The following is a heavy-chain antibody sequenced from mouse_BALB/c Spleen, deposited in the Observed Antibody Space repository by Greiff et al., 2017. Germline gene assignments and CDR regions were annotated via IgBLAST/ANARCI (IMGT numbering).Heavy chain of an antibody. Sequence: EVQGVESGGGLVKPGGSLKLSCAASGFTFSSYAMSWVRQTPEKRLEWVASISSGGSTYYPDSVKGRFTISRDNARNILYLQMSSLRSEDTAMYYCARDGNDWYFDVWGAGTTVTVSS. CDR1: GFTFSSYA. V-gene: IGHV5-6-5*01. D-gene: IGHD2-1*01. CDR2: ISSGGST. CDR3: ARDGNDWYFDV. J-gene: IGHJ1*01.